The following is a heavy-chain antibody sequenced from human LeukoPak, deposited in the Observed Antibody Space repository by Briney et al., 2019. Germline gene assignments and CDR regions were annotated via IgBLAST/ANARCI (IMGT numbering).Heavy chain of an antibody. D-gene: IGHD3-16*01. J-gene: IGHJ4*02. Sequence: GSLRLSCVASGFTFSSYAMSWVRETPSRGLEWVPSLRGNGDAFYADSVKGRFTLSRDESRNTVYLQLNKLRVEDTAIYYCAKASWVSTADAVLWGQGTVVTVSS. V-gene: IGHV3-23*01. CDR1: GFTFSSYA. CDR2: LRGNGDA. CDR3: AKASWVSTADAVL.